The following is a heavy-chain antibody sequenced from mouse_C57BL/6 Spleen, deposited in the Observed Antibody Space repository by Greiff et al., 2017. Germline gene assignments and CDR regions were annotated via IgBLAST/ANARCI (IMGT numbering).Heavy chain of an antibody. J-gene: IGHJ4*01. V-gene: IGHV1-81*01. CDR3: ARPGNYYAMDY. Sequence: QVQLKQSGAELARPGASVKLSCKASGYTFTSYGISWVKQRTGQGLEWIGEIYPRSGNTYYNEKFKGKATLTADKSSSTAYMELRSLTSEDSAVYVCARPGNYYAMDYWGQGTSVTVSS. CDR2: IYPRSGNT. CDR1: GYTFTSYG.